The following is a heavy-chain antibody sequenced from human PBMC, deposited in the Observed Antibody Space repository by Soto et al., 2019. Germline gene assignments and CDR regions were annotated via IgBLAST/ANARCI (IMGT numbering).Heavy chain of an antibody. D-gene: IGHD2-2*01. Sequence: SVKVSCKASGGTFSSYAISWVRQAPGQGLEWMGGIIPIFGTANYAQKFQGRVTITADESTSTAYMELSSLRSEDTAVYYCARDGCSSTSCYNSAFDYWGQGTLVTVS. CDR3: ARDGCSSTSCYNSAFDY. V-gene: IGHV1-69*13. J-gene: IGHJ4*02. CDR1: GGTFSSYA. CDR2: IIPIFGTA.